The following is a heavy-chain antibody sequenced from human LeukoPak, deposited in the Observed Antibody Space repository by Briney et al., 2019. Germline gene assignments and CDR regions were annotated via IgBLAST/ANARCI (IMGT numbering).Heavy chain of an antibody. CDR3: ARRQFRTYYDFWSGDSYYFDY. Sequence: KPSGTLSLTCTVSGGSISSSSYYWGWIRQPPGKGLEWIGSIYYSGSTYYNPSLKSRVTISVDTSKNQFSLKLSSVTAADTAVYYCARRQFRTYYDFWSGDSYYFDYWGQGTLVTVSS. V-gene: IGHV4-39*01. CDR1: GGSISSSSYY. D-gene: IGHD3-3*01. J-gene: IGHJ4*02. CDR2: IYYSGST.